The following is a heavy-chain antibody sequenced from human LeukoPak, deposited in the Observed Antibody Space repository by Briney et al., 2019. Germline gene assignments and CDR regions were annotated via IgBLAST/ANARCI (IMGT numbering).Heavy chain of an antibody. CDR2: ISYDGSNK. D-gene: IGHD1-26*01. CDR3: ARDRRRGSYDYYYGMDV. Sequence: GGSLRLSCAASGFTFSSYAMHWVRQAPGKGLERVAVISYDGSNKYYADSVKGRFTISRDNSKNTLYLQMNGLRAEDTAVYYCARDRRRGSYDYYYGMDVWGQGTTVTVSS. J-gene: IGHJ6*02. V-gene: IGHV3-30-3*01. CDR1: GFTFSSYA.